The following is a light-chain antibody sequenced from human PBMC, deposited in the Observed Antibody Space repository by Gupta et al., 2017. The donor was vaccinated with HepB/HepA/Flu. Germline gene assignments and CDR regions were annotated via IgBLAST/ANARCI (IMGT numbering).Light chain of an antibody. CDR1: SRDIGGYNS. V-gene: IGLV2-14*01. J-gene: IGLJ2*01. Sequence: QSALTQPASVSGSPGQSITISCSGTSRDIGGYNSVSWYQQYPGKAPKLLIYEVSNRPSGVSYRFSASKSGNTASLTIAGLQPEDEADYYCSSFTSTTTLVVFGGGTKLTVL. CDR2: EVS. CDR3: SSFTSTTTLVV.